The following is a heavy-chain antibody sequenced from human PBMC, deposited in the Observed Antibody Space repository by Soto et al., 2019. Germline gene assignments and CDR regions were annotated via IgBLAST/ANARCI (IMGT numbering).Heavy chain of an antibody. V-gene: IGHV1-69*01. D-gene: IGHD3-16*01. CDR1: GGTFTSHA. CDR2: IIPFFKAT. J-gene: IGHJ6*02. Sequence: QVQLVQSGAEVKMPESSVQVSCKASGGTFTSHAISWVRQAPGQGLEWMGVIIPFFKATNYAQKFQGRVTITADDAMTTGYMDLDSLTADDTAIYYCAGDGTVNYYDSTYYDDAMDVGGQGTTVTVSS. CDR3: AGDGTVNYYDSTYYDDAMDV.